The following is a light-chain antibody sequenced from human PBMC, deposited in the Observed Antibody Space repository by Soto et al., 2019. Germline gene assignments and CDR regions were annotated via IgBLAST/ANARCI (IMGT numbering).Light chain of an antibody. CDR1: SSDVGSYDL. CDR3: CSYAGSDTDV. V-gene: IGLV2-23*02. CDR2: DVT. Sequence: QSALTQPASVSGSPGQSITISCTGTSSDVGSYDLVSWYQQHPGKAPKLMISDVTKRPSGVSNRFSGSKSGNTASLTISGLQAADEADYYCCSYAGSDTDVFGTGTKLTVL. J-gene: IGLJ1*01.